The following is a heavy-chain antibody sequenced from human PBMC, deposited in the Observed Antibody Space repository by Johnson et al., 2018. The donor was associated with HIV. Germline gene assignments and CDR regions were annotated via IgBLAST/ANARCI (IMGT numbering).Heavy chain of an antibody. J-gene: IGHJ3*01. V-gene: IGHV3-30*04. D-gene: IGHD3-22*01. Sequence: QVQLVESGGGVVQPGRSLRLSCAASGFSLSSYAMHWVRQAPGKGLEWVAVISYDGSNKYYADSVKGRFTISRDNAKNSLYLQMNSLRAEDTAVYYCARFDGFITTLRVIGDAFDVWGQGTMVTVSS. CDR2: ISYDGSNK. CDR3: ARFDGFITTLRVIGDAFDV. CDR1: GFSLSSYA.